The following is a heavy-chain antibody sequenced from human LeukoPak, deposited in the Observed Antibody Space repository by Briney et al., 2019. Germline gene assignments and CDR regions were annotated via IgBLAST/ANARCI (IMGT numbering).Heavy chain of an antibody. D-gene: IGHD6-13*01. CDR3: ARGEAAAAPDY. V-gene: IGHV4-39*07. Sequence: SETLSLTCTVSGGSISSSSYYWAWIRQPPGKGLEWIGSIHYSGSTYYNPSLQSRVTISIDTSKNQFSLKLSSVTAADTAVYYCARGEAAAAPDYWGQGTLVTVSS. J-gene: IGHJ4*02. CDR1: GGSISSSSYY. CDR2: IHYSGST.